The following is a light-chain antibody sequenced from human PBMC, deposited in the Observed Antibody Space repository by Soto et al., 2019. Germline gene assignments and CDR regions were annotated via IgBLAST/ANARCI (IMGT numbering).Light chain of an antibody. V-gene: IGKV3-20*01. Sequence: EIVLTQSPGTLSLSPGERATLSCRASQSVSNNYLAWYQQKPGQAPRRLIYGASNRATGIPGRFSGSGSGTDFSPTISRLEPEDFAVYYCQQYGSSVTFGQGTKVEIK. J-gene: IGKJ1*01. CDR2: GAS. CDR3: QQYGSSVT. CDR1: QSVSNNY.